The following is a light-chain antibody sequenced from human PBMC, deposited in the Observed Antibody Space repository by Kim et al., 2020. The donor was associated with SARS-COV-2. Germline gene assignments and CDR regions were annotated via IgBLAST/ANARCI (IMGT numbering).Light chain of an antibody. Sequence: SPGERATLSCRASQSVRSDLAWYQQKPGQAPRLLIYDASTRATGIPARFSGSGSGTEFTLTISSLQSEDFAVYYCQQYNNWPPWTFGQGTKVDIK. V-gene: IGKV3-15*01. CDR1: QSVRSD. J-gene: IGKJ1*01. CDR3: QQYNNWPPWT. CDR2: DAS.